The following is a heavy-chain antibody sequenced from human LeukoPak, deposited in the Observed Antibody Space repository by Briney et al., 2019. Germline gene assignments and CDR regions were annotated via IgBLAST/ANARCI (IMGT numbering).Heavy chain of an antibody. CDR2: IYYSGST. J-gene: IGHJ4*02. CDR1: GGSISSYY. Sequence: PSETLSLTCTVSGGSISSYYWSWIRQPPGKGLEWIGYIYYSGSTNYNPSLKSRVTISVDTSKNQFSLKLSSVTAADTAVYYCAGGENVFWGGSLGYWGQGTLVTVS. CDR3: AGGENVFWGGSLGY. D-gene: IGHD3-3*01. V-gene: IGHV4-59*01.